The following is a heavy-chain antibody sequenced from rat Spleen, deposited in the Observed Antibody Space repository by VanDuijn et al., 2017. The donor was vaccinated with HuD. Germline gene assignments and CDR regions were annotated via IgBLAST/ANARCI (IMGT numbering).Heavy chain of an antibody. V-gene: IGHV5-58*01. D-gene: IGHD1-9*01. CDR2: ISTDGGST. CDR1: GFTFSSFW. J-gene: IGHJ2*01. Sequence: EVQLVETGGGLVQPGRSLKLSCVTSGFTFSSFWMYWIRQAPGKGLEWVSSISTDGGSTYYRDSVKGRFTISRDNAKSTLSLQMDSLRSEDTATYYCARRHYGYTDYFDYWGQGVMVTVSS. CDR3: ARRHYGYTDYFDY.